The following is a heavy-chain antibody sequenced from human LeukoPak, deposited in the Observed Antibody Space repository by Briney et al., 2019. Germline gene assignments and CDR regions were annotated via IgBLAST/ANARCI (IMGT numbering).Heavy chain of an antibody. J-gene: IGHJ6*03. V-gene: IGHV4-34*01. Sequence: PSETLSLTCAVYGGSFSGYYWSWIRQPPGEGLEWIGEINHSGSTNYNPSLKSRVTISADTSKNQFSLKLRSVTAADTAAFYCARVTIAASYYYYYYMDVWGKGTTVTVSS. CDR1: GGSFSGYY. CDR3: ARVTIAASYYYYYYMDV. CDR2: INHSGST. D-gene: IGHD6-6*01.